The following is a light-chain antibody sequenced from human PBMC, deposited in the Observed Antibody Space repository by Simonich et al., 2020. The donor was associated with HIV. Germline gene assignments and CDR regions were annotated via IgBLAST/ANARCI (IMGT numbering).Light chain of an antibody. CDR2: DAS. CDR1: QSVSSN. J-gene: IGKJ5*01. V-gene: IGKV3-11*01. CDR3: QQRSGWPPIT. Sequence: EIVMQQSPATLSVSPGERATLPCRDIQSVSSNLDCYEQKPGQAPRLLIYDASNRATGIPARFSGSGSGTDFSLTISSLGPEDFAVYYCQQRSGWPPITFGQGTRLEIK.